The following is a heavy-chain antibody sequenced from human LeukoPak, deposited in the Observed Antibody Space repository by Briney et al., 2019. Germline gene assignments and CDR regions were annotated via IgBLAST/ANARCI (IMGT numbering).Heavy chain of an antibody. CDR3: ARAVVVAATVKWFDP. D-gene: IGHD2-15*01. Sequence: PSETLSLTCTVSGGSISGYYWRWIRQSPGKGLEWIGYIYYSGSTNYNPSLKSRVTMSVDTSKNHFSLKVRSVTAADTAVYYCARAVVVAATVKWFDPWGQGTLVTVSS. CDR2: IYYSGST. CDR1: GGSISGYY. V-gene: IGHV4-59*01. J-gene: IGHJ5*02.